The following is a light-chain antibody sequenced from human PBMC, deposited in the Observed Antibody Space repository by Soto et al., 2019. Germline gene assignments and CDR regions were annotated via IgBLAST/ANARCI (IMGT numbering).Light chain of an antibody. V-gene: IGKV1-5*01. CDR1: QRVDRW. J-gene: IGKJ1*01. Sequence: DIQMTQSPATLSASVGDRVTITCRASQRVDRWLAWYQQKPGQAPKLLISDASTLESGVPSRFSGSGSVTEFTPTITSLQPDDFATYYCQQYKDYTYTFGQGIKG. CDR2: DAS. CDR3: QQYKDYTYT.